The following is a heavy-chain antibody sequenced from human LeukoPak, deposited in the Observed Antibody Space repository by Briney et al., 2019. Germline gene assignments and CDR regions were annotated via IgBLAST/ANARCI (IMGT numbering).Heavy chain of an antibody. D-gene: IGHD3-10*02. Sequence: GGSLRLSCAASRFTFTSYWMTWVRQAPGKGLEWVANIKQDGSEKYYVDSVKGRFTISRDNAKSSLYLQMNSLRAEDTAVYYCAELGITMIGGVWGKGTTVTISS. J-gene: IGHJ6*04. CDR1: RFTFTSYW. V-gene: IGHV3-7*01. CDR3: AELGITMIGGV. CDR2: IKQDGSEK.